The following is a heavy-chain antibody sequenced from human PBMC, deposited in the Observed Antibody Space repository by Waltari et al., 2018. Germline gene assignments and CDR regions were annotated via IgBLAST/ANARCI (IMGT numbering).Heavy chain of an antibody. D-gene: IGHD3-3*01. CDR3: ARDEEWSSDR. J-gene: IGHJ4*02. CDR2: INKDGSKK. V-gene: IGHV3-7*03. CDR1: GFTFSSHW. Sequence: EVQLVESGGGLVQPGGSLRPPCAASGFTFSSHWMNWVRQAPGNGLEWVAIINKDGSKKFYVDSVRVRFTVSRDNAKNSLYLQMNSLRVDETAVYYCARDEEWSSDRWGQGTLVTVSS.